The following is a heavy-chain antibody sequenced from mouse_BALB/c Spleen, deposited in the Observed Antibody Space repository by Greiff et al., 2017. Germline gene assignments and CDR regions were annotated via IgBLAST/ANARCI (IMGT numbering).Heavy chain of an antibody. J-gene: IGHJ4*01. V-gene: IGHV5-17*02. CDR1: GFTFSSFG. CDR2: ISSGSSTI. D-gene: IGHD4-1*01. Sequence: EVQLVESGGGLVQPGGSRKLSCAASGFTFSSFGMHWVRQAPEKGLEWVAYISSGSSTIYYADTVKGRFTISRDNPKNTLFLQMTSLRSEDTAMYYCASRLGRYAMDYWGQGNSVTVSS. CDR3: ASRLGRYAMDY.